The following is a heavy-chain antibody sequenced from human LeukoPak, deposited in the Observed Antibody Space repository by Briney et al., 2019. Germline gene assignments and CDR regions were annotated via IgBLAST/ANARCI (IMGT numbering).Heavy chain of an antibody. Sequence: GGSLRLSCAASGFTFSSYSMNWVRQAPGKGLEWVSYISSSSSTIYYADSVKGRFTISRDNAKNSLYLQMNSLRAEDTAVYYGARATDVGAFDIWGQGTMVTVSS. J-gene: IGHJ3*02. V-gene: IGHV3-48*04. CDR2: ISSSSSTI. D-gene: IGHD4-11*01. CDR1: GFTFSSYS. CDR3: ARATDVGAFDI.